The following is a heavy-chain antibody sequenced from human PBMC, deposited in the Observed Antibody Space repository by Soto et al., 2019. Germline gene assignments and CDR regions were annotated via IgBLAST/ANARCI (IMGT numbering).Heavy chain of an antibody. V-gene: IGHV1-18*01. D-gene: IGHD3-10*01. J-gene: IGHJ5*02. CDR1: GYTFSTYD. CDR3: AGHSGGSGDNH. CDR2: VRVYNGNT. Sequence: ASVKVSCKASGYTFSTYDISWVRQAPGQGLKWIGWVRVYNGNTDYAQILQGRVTMTTDTSTSTAYMELRSLTSDDTAVYYCAGHSGGSGDNHWGQGTLVTVSS.